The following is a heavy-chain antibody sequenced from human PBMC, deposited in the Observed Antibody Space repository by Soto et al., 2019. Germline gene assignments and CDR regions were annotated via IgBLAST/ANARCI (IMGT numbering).Heavy chain of an antibody. J-gene: IGHJ4*02. V-gene: IGHV3-30*18. CDR2: ISYDGSNK. CDR3: AKVERAGTAIDS. D-gene: IGHD1-1*01. CDR1: GFTFSSYG. Sequence: QVQLVESGGGVVQPGRSLRLSCAASGFTFSSYGMHWVRQAPGKGLEWVAVISYDGSNKYYADSVKGRFTISRDNSKNTLYLQMNSLRAEDTAVYYCAKVERAGTAIDSWGQGTLVTVSS.